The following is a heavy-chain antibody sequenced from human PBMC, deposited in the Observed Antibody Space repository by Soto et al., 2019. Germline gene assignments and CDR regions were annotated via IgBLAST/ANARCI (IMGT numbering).Heavy chain of an antibody. CDR1: GFTRSRYE. J-gene: IGHJ6*02. D-gene: IGHD3-3*01. V-gene: IGHV3-48*03. Sequence: LRLSYPAPGFTRSRYEINWVRQAPRKGMEWVSRITSSGSSKYYAESAKGRFTISRDNAKNSLYLQMTSLRAEETAVYYCACTYGSGYSPDLYYGMDVWGQGSTV. CDR3: ACTYGSGYSPDLYYGMDV. CDR2: ITSSGSSK.